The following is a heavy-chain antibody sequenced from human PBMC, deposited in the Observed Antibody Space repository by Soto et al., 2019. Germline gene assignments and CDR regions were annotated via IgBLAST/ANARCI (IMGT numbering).Heavy chain of an antibody. CDR3: AREYTACPLAYGLDV. J-gene: IGHJ6*02. V-gene: IGHV3-21*01. CDR2: ISSRSDI. Sequence: GGSLRLSCVGSGFTFSTYSINWVRQAPGKGLEWVSSISSRSDIYYADLVKGRFTTSRDNAKNSVSLQMNSLRAEDTAVYYCAREYTACPLAYGLDVWGQGTTVTVSS. D-gene: IGHD2-2*02. CDR1: GFTFSTYS.